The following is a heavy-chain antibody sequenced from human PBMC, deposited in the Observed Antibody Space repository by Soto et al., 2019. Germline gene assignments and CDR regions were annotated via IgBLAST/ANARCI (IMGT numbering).Heavy chain of an antibody. CDR2: ISSSST. Sequence: GGSLRLSCAASGFTFSSYNMNWVRQAPGKGLEWVSFISSSSTYADSVKGRFTISRDNAKNSLSLQMNSLRAEDTAVYYCARALPGYYDSSGYYYPGYGMDVWGQGTTVTVSS. CDR3: ARALPGYYDSSGYYYPGYGMDV. J-gene: IGHJ6*02. D-gene: IGHD3-22*01. CDR1: GFTFSSYN. V-gene: IGHV3-21*01.